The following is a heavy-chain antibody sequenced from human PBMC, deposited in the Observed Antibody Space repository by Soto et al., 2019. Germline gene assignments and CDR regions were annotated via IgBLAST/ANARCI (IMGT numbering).Heavy chain of an antibody. CDR2: ISYDGSNK. CDR1: GFTFSSYG. V-gene: IGHV3-30*03. J-gene: IGHJ4*02. D-gene: IGHD3-10*01. Sequence: GGSLRLSCAASGFTFSSYGMHWVRQAPGKGLEWVAVISYDGSNKYYADSVKGRFTISRDNSKNTLYLQMNSLRAEDTAVYYCRGGLDYWGQGTLVTVSS. CDR3: RGGLDY.